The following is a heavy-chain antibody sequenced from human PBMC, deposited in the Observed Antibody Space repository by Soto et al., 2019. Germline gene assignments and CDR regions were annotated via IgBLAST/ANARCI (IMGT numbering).Heavy chain of an antibody. CDR2: FGTRGDT. Sequence: PGGSLRLSCAASGFTFNSFTMHWVRQAPGKGLEWVSSFGTRGDTYYADTVKGRFTISRDNAKNSVSLQMNSLRAEDTAVYFCAREETAWPLAYGLDVWGQGT. J-gene: IGHJ6*02. D-gene: IGHD2-21*02. V-gene: IGHV3-21*01. CDR3: AREETAWPLAYGLDV. CDR1: GFTFNSFT.